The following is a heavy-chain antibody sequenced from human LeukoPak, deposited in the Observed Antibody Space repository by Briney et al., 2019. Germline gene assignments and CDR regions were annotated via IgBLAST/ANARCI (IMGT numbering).Heavy chain of an antibody. CDR3: ARVGVYGSGSYYTMDV. Sequence: SETLSLTCAVYGGSFSGYYWSWIRQPPGKGLEWIGEINHSGSTNYNPSLKSRVTISVDTSKNQFSLKLSSVTAADTAVYYCARVGVYGSGSYYTMDVWGKGTTVTISS. CDR2: INHSGST. D-gene: IGHD3-10*01. CDR1: GGSFSGYY. V-gene: IGHV4-34*01. J-gene: IGHJ6*04.